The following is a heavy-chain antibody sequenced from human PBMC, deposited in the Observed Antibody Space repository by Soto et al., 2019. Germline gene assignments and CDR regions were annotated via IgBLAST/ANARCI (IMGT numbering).Heavy chain of an antibody. V-gene: IGHV4-31*11. CDR3: ARGDWNYWFDP. Sequence: SETLSLTCAVSGGSVTSKTDYWMWIRQPPGKGLEWVGYIINGGTTYYHPSLESRLTISVDTSKNHFSLKLNSVTAADTAVYYCARGDWNYWFDPWGQGTM. D-gene: IGHD1-7*01. CDR1: GGSVTSKTDY. J-gene: IGHJ5*02. CDR2: IINGGTT.